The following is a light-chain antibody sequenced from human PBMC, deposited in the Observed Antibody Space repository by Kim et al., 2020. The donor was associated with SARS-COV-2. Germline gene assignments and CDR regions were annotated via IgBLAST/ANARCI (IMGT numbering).Light chain of an antibody. CDR1: SGHNTYA. Sequence: QPVLTQSPSASAPLGASVKLTCSLSSGHNTYAIAWHQQRPEKGPRYLMKVNSDGSHTKGDGIPDRFSGSSSGAERYLLISSLQSDDEADYHCQTWDAGSWVFGGGTKVTVL. V-gene: IGLV4-69*01. J-gene: IGLJ3*02. CDR3: QTWDAGSWV. CDR2: VNSDGSH.